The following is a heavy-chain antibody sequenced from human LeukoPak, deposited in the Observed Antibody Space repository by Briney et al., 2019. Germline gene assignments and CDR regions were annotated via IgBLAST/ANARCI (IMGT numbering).Heavy chain of an antibody. V-gene: IGHV1-2*02. CDR3: AGDMVRGYILRRVLEH. Sequence: GASLKVSCKASGYTVSGYHIHWIRQAPGQGLEWMGWINPNNGDTDYAQKFQGRVTLTRDTSINTAYMELNRLRSDDTAVYYCAGDMVRGYILRRVLEHWGQGTLVTVSS. J-gene: IGHJ4*02. CDR1: GYTVSGYH. D-gene: IGHD3-10*01. CDR2: INPNNGDT.